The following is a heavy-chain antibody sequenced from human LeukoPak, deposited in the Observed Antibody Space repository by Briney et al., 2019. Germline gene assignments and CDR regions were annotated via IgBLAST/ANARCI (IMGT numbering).Heavy chain of an antibody. Sequence: ASVKVSCKASEYNFISYYMHWVRRARGQGLEWMGIINPSGGSTSYAQKFQDRVTMTRDTSTSTVYMELSSLKSEDTAVYYCAREDVVLVDAVRYYYYGMDVWGQGTTVTVYS. CDR1: EYNFISYY. J-gene: IGHJ6*02. V-gene: IGHV1-46*01. CDR3: AREDVVLVDAVRYYYYGMDV. D-gene: IGHD2-8*01. CDR2: INPSGGST.